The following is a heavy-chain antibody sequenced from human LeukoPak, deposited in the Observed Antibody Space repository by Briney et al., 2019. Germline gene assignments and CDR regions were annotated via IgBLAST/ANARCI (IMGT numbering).Heavy chain of an antibody. J-gene: IGHJ4*02. CDR2: IYPGDSDT. CDR3: ARQYSSSSEVDY. D-gene: IGHD6-6*01. Sequence: GESLKISCKGSGYSFTSYWIGWVRQMPGKGLEWMGIIYPGDSDTRYSPSFQGQVTISVDKSITTAYLQWSSLRASDTAMYYCARQYSSSSEVDYWGQGTLVTVSS. V-gene: IGHV5-51*01. CDR1: GYSFTSYW.